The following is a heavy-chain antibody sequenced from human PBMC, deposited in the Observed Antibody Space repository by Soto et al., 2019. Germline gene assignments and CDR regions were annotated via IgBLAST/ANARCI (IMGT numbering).Heavy chain of an antibody. CDR1: GYSFTAYY. CDR3: ARNGDFDREIVA. D-gene: IGHD3-9*01. CDR2: VNPNSGVT. Sequence: ASVKVSCKASGYSFTAYYVHWVRQAPGQGLEWMGWVNPNSGVTSYAQKFQDRVTMTRDTSISTAYMELDRLKSDDTAVYYCARNGDFDREIVAWGQGTLVTVSS. J-gene: IGHJ5*02. V-gene: IGHV1-2*02.